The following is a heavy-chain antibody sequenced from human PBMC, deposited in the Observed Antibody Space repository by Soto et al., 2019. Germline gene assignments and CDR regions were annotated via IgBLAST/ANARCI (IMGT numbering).Heavy chain of an antibody. CDR1: GYTFTDYW. V-gene: IGHV5-51*01. J-gene: IGHJ6*02. D-gene: IGHD6-19*01. CDR2: IYPGDSDT. CDR3: ARLVKSSGWYGGGYYGMDV. Sequence: GESLKISCKGSGYTFTDYWIGWVRQLPGKGLEWMGIIYPGDSDTRYSPSFQGHVTITVDKSTSTAYLQWNTLKLSSVTAADTAVYYCARLVKSSGWYGGGYYGMDVWGQGTTVTVSS.